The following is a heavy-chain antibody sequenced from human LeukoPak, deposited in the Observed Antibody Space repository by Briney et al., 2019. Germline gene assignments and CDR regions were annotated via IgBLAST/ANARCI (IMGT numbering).Heavy chain of an antibody. V-gene: IGHV3-7*01. J-gene: IGHJ4*02. D-gene: IGHD1-26*01. CDR2: IKQDGSEK. CDR3: AIEGSGIFDY. CDR1: GFTFSSYW. Sequence: PGGSLRLSCAASGFTFSSYWMSWVRQAPGKGLEWVANIKQDGSEKYYVGSVKGRFTISRDNAKNSVYLQMNSLRAEDTAVYYCAIEGSGIFDYWGQGTLVTVSS.